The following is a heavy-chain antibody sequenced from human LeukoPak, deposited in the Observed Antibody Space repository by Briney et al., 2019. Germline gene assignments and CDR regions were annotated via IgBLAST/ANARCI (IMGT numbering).Heavy chain of an antibody. J-gene: IGHJ4*02. V-gene: IGHV3-53*01. CDR1: GFAVSSNY. Sequence: RGCLRLSCAAFGFAVSSNYMSWVRQAPGKGLEWVSVIYSGGSTYYADSVKGRFTISRDTSKNTLYLQMDSLRAEDTAVYYCARGKAAARPPIDFWGQGTLVTVSS. CDR3: ARGKAAARPPIDF. CDR2: IYSGGST. D-gene: IGHD6-6*01.